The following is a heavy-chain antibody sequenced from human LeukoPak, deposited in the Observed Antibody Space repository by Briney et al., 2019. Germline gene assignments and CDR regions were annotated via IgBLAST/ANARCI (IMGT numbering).Heavy chain of an antibody. CDR1: GFTFDDYG. D-gene: IGHD1-1*01. Sequence: PGGSLRLSCAASGFTFDDYGMSWVRQAPGKGLEWVSGINWNGGSTGYADSVKGRFTISRDNAKNSLYLQMNSLRVEDTALYYCARVQRELMWYSFDSWGQGTLVTVSS. J-gene: IGHJ4*02. CDR2: INWNGGST. V-gene: IGHV3-20*04. CDR3: ARVQRELMWYSFDS.